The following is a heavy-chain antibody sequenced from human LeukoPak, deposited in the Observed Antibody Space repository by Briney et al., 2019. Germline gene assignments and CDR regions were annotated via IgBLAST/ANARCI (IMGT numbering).Heavy chain of an antibody. CDR3: ARVTTSRSSWYERNNWFEP. J-gene: IGHJ5*02. D-gene: IGHD6-13*01. Sequence: ASVKVSCKASGYTFTSYDINWVRQATGQGLEWMGWMNPNSGNTGYAQKFQGRVTMTRNTSISTAYMELSSLRSEDKAVYYCARVTTSRSSWYERNNWFEPWGQGNLVTVSS. V-gene: IGHV1-8*01. CDR2: MNPNSGNT. CDR1: GYTFTSYD.